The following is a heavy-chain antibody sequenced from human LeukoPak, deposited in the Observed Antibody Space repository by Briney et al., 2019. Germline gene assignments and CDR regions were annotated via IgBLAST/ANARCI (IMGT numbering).Heavy chain of an antibody. CDR1: GFTFISYW. CDR3: ARDAPGNTALDY. D-gene: IGHD5-18*01. Sequence: GGSLRLSCAAPGFTFISYWMHWVRQAPRKGLVWVSRINGYGSSTDFADSVKGRFTISRDNAKNTLYLQMNSLRAEDTAVYYCARDAPGNTALDYWGQGTLVTVSS. V-gene: IGHV3-74*01. J-gene: IGHJ4*02. CDR2: INGYGSST.